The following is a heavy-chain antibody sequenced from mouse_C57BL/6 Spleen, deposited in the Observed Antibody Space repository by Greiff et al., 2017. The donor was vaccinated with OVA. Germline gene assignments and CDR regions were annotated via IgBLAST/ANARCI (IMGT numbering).Heavy chain of an antibody. CDR1: GYTFTSYW. CDR2: IHPNSGST. V-gene: IGHV1-64*01. J-gene: IGHJ1*03. D-gene: IGHD2-3*01. Sequence: QVQLQQPGAELVKPGASVKLSCKASGYTFTSYWMHWVKQRPGQGLEWIGMIHPNSGSTNYNEKFKSKATLTVDKSSSTAYMQLSSLTSEDSAVYYCARWDDGYYWYFDVWGTGTTVTVSS. CDR3: ARWDDGYYWYFDV.